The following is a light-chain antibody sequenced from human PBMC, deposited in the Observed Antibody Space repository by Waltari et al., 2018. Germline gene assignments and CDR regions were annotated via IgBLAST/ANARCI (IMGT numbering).Light chain of an antibody. V-gene: IGLV2-11*01. CDR2: DVS. Sequence: QSALTQPRSVSGSPGQSVTISCTGTSSDVGGYNYVSLHQQHPGKAPKVLISDVSKRPSGVPDRFSGSKSGNTASLTISGLQAEDEADYYCSSYAGSYIFTVFGGGTKLTVL. CDR3: SSYAGSYIFTV. J-gene: IGLJ2*01. CDR1: SSDVGGYNY.